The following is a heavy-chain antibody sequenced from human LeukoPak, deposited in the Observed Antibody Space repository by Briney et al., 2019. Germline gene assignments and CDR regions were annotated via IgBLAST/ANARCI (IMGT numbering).Heavy chain of an antibody. Sequence: SGGSLRLSCSASGFTLSSYSMHWVRQAPGKGLEYVSTSGGATYYADSVKGRFTISRDNAKNTLYLQMSSLRAEDTAVYYYIKDRTGTYSFDYWGQGTLVTVSS. CDR3: IKDRTGTYSFDY. D-gene: IGHD7-27*01. V-gene: IGHV3-64D*09. CDR2: SGGAT. CDR1: GFTLSSYS. J-gene: IGHJ4*02.